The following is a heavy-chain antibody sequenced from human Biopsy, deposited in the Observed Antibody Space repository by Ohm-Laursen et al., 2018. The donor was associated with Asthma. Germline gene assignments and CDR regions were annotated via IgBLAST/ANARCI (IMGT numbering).Heavy chain of an antibody. Sequence: SETLSLTCSMYGLSSSAYYWTWIRQTPGKGLEWIGESDHRGNTNTNATLKSRVTISKAKSANEFSLKMKSVTAADTAIYYCVRGPEWSGLDIWGQGTTVTVSS. V-gene: IGHV4-34*01. CDR1: GLSSSAYY. CDR3: VRGPEWSGLDI. D-gene: IGHD3-3*01. J-gene: IGHJ6*02. CDR2: SDHRGNT.